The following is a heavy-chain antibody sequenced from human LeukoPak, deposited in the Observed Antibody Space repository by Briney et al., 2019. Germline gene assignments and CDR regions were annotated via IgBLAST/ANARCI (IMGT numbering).Heavy chain of an antibody. CDR3: ARGSNYYYDVTADYPRY. V-gene: IGHV1-46*01. J-gene: IGHJ4*02. Sequence: ASVKVSCKTSGYTFTTYYIHWVRQAPGQGLEWLGIINPSGGTTTYAQKFQGRVTMTRDTSTSTVYMELNTLRSEDTAVYYCARGSNYYYDVTADYPRYWGQGTLVTVSS. CDR1: GYTFTTYY. CDR2: INPSGGTT. D-gene: IGHD3-22*01.